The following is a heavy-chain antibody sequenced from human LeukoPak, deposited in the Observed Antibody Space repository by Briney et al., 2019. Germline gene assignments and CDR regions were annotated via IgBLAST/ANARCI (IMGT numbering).Heavy chain of an antibody. Sequence: SETLSLTCAVYGGSFSGYYWSWIRQPPGKGLEWIGEINHSGSTNYNPSLKSRVTIPVDTSKNQFSLKLSSVTAADTAVYYCAGPTYMSATGYFDYWGQGILVTVSS. V-gene: IGHV4-34*01. J-gene: IGHJ4*02. CDR1: GGSFSGYY. CDR3: AGPTYMSATGYFDY. CDR2: INHSGST. D-gene: IGHD1-1*01.